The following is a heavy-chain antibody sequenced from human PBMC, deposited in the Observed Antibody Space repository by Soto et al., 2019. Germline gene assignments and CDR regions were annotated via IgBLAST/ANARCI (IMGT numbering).Heavy chain of an antibody. D-gene: IGHD3-10*01. V-gene: IGHV3-74*01. CDR3: ARGWFGPDV. Sequence: EVQLVESGGGLVQPGGSLRLSCAASGFTLSGRSMHWVRQAPGKGLVWVSGIDNAGTDSTYADSVKGRFTSSRDNAKNMLYLQMTILRLEETAVYYCARGWFGPDVWGTGTTVTVSS. CDR2: IDNAGTDS. CDR1: GFTLSGRS. J-gene: IGHJ6*04.